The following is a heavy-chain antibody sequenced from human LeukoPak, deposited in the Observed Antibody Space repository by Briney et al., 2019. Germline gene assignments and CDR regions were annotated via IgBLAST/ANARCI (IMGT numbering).Heavy chain of an antibody. V-gene: IGHV1-69*04. D-gene: IGHD4-17*01. Sequence: PVKVSCKASGGTFSSYAISWVRQAPGQGLEWMGRIIPILGIANYAQKFQGRVTITADKSTSTAYMELSSLRSEDTAVYYCARGSPTVTGDAFDIWGQGTMVTVSS. CDR2: IIPILGIA. J-gene: IGHJ3*02. CDR3: ARGSPTVTGDAFDI. CDR1: GGTFSSYA.